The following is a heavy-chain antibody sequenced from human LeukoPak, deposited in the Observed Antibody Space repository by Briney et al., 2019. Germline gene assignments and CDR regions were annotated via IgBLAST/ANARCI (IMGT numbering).Heavy chain of an antibody. CDR2: ISSSSSTI. CDR1: GFIFSTYS. V-gene: IGHV3-48*01. CDR3: ARETVVTRYFDY. D-gene: IGHD4-23*01. Sequence: EGSLRLSCAASGFIFSTYSMNWVRQAPGKGLEWISYISSSSSTIYYADSVKGRFTISRDNSKNTLYLQMNSLRAEDTAVYYCARETVVTRYFDYWGQGTLVTVSS. J-gene: IGHJ4*02.